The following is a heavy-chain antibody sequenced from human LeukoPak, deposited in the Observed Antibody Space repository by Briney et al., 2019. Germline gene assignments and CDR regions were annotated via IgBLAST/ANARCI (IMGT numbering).Heavy chain of an antibody. V-gene: IGHV1-69*05. J-gene: IGHJ6*03. CDR3: ARVDRYHFYLDV. Sequence: SVKVSCKASGGTFRTYSVTWVRQAPGQGLEWMGGFIPIFGTPNYAQKFQGRVKVTTDDATGTAYMELSSLMSEYTAIYYCARVDRYHFYLDVWGKGTPVTVSS. CDR1: GGTFRTYS. CDR2: FIPIFGTP.